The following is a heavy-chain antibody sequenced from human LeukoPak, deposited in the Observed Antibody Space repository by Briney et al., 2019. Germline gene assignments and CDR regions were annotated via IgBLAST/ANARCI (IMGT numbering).Heavy chain of an antibody. CDR1: GFTFRSYA. V-gene: IGHV3-30-3*01. J-gene: IGHJ3*02. Sequence: GRSLRLSCAASGFTFRSYAVHWVRQAPGKGLEWVAVISSDGSNKYYADSVKGRFTISRDNSKNTLYLQMNSLRPEDTAVYYCARDRYSGSYLASDAFDIWGQGTMVTVSS. CDR3: ARDRYSGSYLASDAFDI. CDR2: ISSDGSNK. D-gene: IGHD1-26*01.